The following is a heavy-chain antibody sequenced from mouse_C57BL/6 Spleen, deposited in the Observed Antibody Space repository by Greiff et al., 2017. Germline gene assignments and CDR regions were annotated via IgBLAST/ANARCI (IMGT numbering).Heavy chain of an antibody. J-gene: IGHJ3*01. CDR2: ISSGGSYT. D-gene: IGHD6-5*01. Sequence: EVMLVESGGDLVKPGGSLKLSCAASGFTFSSYGMSWVRQTPDKRLEWVATISSGGSYTYYPDSVKGRFTISRDNAKNTLYLQMSSLKSEDTAMYYCAREALLAWFAYWGQGTLVTVSA. CDR1: GFTFSSYG. V-gene: IGHV5-6*01. CDR3: AREALLAWFAY.